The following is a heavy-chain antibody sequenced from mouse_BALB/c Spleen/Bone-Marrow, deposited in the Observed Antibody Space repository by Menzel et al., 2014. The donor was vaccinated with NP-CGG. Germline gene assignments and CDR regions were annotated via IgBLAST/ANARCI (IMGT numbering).Heavy chain of an antibody. CDR3: ATGTRDY. V-gene: IGHV5-17*02. D-gene: IGHD4-1*01. CDR2: ISRGGSTI. J-gene: IGHJ2*01. Sequence: EVQGVESGGGLVQPGGSRKLSCAASGFTFSSFGMHWVRQAPEKGLEWVAYISRGGSTIYYADTVKGRFTISRDNPKNTLFLQMTSLRSEDTAMYYCATGTRDYWGQGTTLTVSS. CDR1: GFTFSSFG.